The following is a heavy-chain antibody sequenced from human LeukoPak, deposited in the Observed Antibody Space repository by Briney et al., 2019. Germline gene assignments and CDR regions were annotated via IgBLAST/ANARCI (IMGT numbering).Heavy chain of an antibody. D-gene: IGHD6-19*01. V-gene: IGHV3-15*01. CDR1: GIAFSNAW. Sequence: GSLRLSCAASGIAFSNAWMTWVRQAPGRGLEWVGRIYRSTNGETTDYGAPVKGRFTMSRDDSKNTLYLQMNSLKTEDTAVYYCTTYSSGSCPSWGQGTLVTVSS. CDR3: TTYSSGSCPS. J-gene: IGHJ5*02. CDR2: IYRSTNGETT.